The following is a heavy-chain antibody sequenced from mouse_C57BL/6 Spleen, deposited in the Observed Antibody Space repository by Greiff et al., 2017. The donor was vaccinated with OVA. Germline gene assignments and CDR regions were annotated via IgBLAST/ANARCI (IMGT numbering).Heavy chain of an antibody. Sequence: QVQLQQSGAELVRPGTSVKMSCKASGYTFTNYWIGWAKQRPGHGLEWIGDIYPGGGYTNYNEKFKGKATLTADKSYSTSYMQFSSLTSEDSAIYYCARSLYYGNYDYYAMDDWGQGTSVTVSS. D-gene: IGHD2-1*01. CDR1: GYTFTNYW. V-gene: IGHV1-63*01. CDR3: ARSLYYGNYDYYAMDD. CDR2: IYPGGGYT. J-gene: IGHJ4*01.